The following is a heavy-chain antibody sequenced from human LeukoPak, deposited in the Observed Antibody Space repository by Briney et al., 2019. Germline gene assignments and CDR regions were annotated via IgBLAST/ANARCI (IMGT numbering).Heavy chain of an antibody. V-gene: IGHV4-59*12. CDR2: IYYSGST. CDR3: ARLRNCGGDCYLPQPYWYFDL. J-gene: IGHJ2*01. CDR1: GFTFSSYA. Sequence: PGGSLRLSCAASGFTFSSYAMSWIRQPPGKGLEWIGYIYYSGSTNYNPSLKSRVTISVDTSKNQFSLKLSSVTAADTAVYYCARLRNCGGDCYLPQPYWYFDLWGRGTLVTVSS. D-gene: IGHD2-21*02.